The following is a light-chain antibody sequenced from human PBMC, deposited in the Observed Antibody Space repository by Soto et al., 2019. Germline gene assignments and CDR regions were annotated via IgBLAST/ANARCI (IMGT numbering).Light chain of an antibody. CDR3: CSYAPNYVR. V-gene: IGLV2-11*01. Sequence: QSALTQPRSVSGSPGQSVTISCTGTSSDVGGFKYVSWYQQHPGKAPKLIIFDASKRPSGVPDRFSGSKSGYTASLTISGLQGEDEADYYCCSYAPNYVRFGGGTKLTVL. CDR1: SSDVGGFKY. CDR2: DAS. J-gene: IGLJ2*01.